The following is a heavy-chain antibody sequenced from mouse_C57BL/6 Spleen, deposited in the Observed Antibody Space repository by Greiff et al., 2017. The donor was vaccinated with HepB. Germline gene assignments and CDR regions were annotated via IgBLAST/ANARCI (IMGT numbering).Heavy chain of an antibody. CDR3: AKNGGSSFYAMDY. D-gene: IGHD1-1*01. CDR1: GFSLTSYG. V-gene: IGHV2-5*01. Sequence: QVQLQQSGPGLVQPSQSLSITCTVSGFSLTSYGVHWVRQSPGKGLEWLGVIWRGGSTDYNAAFMSRLSITKDNSKSQVFFKMNSLQADDTAIYYCAKNGGSSFYAMDYWGQGTSVTVSS. J-gene: IGHJ4*01. CDR2: IWRGGST.